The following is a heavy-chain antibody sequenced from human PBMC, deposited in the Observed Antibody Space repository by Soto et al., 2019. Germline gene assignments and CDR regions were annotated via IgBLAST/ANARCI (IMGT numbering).Heavy chain of an antibody. Sequence: EVQLLESGGGLVQPGGSLRLSCAASGFTFSSYAMSWVRQAPGKGLEWVSAISGSGGSTYYADSVKGRFTISRDNSKNTRYLQMNSLRAEDTAVYYCAKDPGMITFGGAHFDSWGQGTLVIVSS. J-gene: IGHJ4*02. CDR3: AKDPGMITFGGAHFDS. V-gene: IGHV3-23*01. CDR2: ISGSGGST. CDR1: GFTFSSYA. D-gene: IGHD3-16*01.